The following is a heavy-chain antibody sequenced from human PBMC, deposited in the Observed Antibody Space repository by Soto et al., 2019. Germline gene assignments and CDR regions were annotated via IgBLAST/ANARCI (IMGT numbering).Heavy chain of an antibody. CDR1: GYTFTSYY. Sequence: GASVKVSCKASGYTFTSYYMHWVRHAPGLGLEWMGIINPSGGSTSYAQKFQGRVTMTRDTSTSTVYMELSSLRSEDTAVYYCARDKTIGSSTSCCFDYWGQGTLVTVS. CDR2: INPSGGST. CDR3: ARDKTIGSSTSCCFDY. J-gene: IGHJ4*02. V-gene: IGHV1-46*03. D-gene: IGHD2-2*01.